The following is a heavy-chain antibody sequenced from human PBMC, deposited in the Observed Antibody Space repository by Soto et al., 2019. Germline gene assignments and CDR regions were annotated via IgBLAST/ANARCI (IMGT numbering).Heavy chain of an antibody. V-gene: IGHV4-4*02. CDR1: GDSVNIPYY. CDR2: VFHTGTT. CDR3: ARSAGWYAVHS. D-gene: IGHD6-19*01. J-gene: IGHJ4*02. Sequence: QVQLQESGPGLLKPSGTLSLTCGVSGDSVNIPYYWCWVRQPPGKGLEWIGEVFHTGTTSYNPSLRSRVTISMDKSINQFSLDLSSVTAADTAVYYCARSAGWYAVHSWGPGTLVIVSS.